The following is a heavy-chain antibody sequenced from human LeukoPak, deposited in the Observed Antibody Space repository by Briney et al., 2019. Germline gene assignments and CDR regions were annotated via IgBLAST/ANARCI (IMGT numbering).Heavy chain of an antibody. CDR2: IYHSGST. D-gene: IGHD3-10*01. CDR1: GGSISHTNYY. CDR3: ARHGITMVP. J-gene: IGHJ5*02. Sequence: PSETLSLTCTVSGGSISHTNYYWGWIRQPPGKGLEWIGSIYHSGSTYYNPSLKSRVTISVDTSKNQFSLKLSSVTAADTAVYYCARHGITMVPWGQGTLVTVSS. V-gene: IGHV4-39*01.